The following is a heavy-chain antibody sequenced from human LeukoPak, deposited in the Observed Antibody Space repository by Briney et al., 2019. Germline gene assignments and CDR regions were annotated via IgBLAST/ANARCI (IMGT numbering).Heavy chain of an antibody. D-gene: IGHD3-10*01. CDR2: IYYSGST. CDR3: ARGHTLRGFDF. Sequence: SETLSLTCTVSGGSISSSSYYWGWIRQPPGKGLEWIGNIYYSGSTNYNPSLKSRVTISVDTSKNQFSLKLSSVTAADTAVYHCARGHTLRGFDFWGQGTLVTVSS. V-gene: IGHV4-39*01. CDR1: GGSISSSSYY. J-gene: IGHJ4*02.